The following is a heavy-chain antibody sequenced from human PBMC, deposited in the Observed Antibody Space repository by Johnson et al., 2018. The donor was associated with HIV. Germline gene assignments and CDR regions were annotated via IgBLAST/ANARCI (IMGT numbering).Heavy chain of an antibody. CDR3: TKMGALGAFYI. CDR2: IRYDGSNK. J-gene: IGHJ3*02. D-gene: IGHD3-16*01. V-gene: IGHV3-30*02. CDR1: GFTFSSYG. Sequence: VQLVASGGGVVQPGGSLRLSCAASGFTFSSYGMHWVRQAPGKGLAWVAFIRYDGSNKYYVDSVKGRFTISRDNSKNTLSLQMNSLRAEDTAVYYCTKMGALGAFYIWDQGTMVTVSS.